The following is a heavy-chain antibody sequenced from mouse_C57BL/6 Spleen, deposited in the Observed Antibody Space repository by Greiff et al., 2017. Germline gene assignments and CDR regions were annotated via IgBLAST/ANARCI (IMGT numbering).Heavy chain of an antibody. D-gene: IGHD2-5*01. J-gene: IGHJ3*01. CDR3: ARDYSNCGGFAY. Sequence: QVQLKQPGAELVMPGASVKLSCKASGYTFTSYWMHWVKQRPGQGLEWIGEIDPSDSYTNYNQKFKGKSTLTVDKSSSTAYMQLSSLRSEDSAVFYCARDYSNCGGFAYWGQGTLVTVSA. V-gene: IGHV1-69*01. CDR1: GYTFTSYW. CDR2: IDPSDSYT.